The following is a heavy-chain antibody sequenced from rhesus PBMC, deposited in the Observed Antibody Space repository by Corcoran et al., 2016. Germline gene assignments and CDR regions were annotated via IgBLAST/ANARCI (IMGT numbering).Heavy chain of an antibody. Sequence: EVQLVESGGGLVQPGGSLRLSCVASGFTFSNSWMSWVRQAPGKGLEWVASIKNKADGGTADYVASVKGRFTISRDDSKNTLYLQMNSLKTEDTAVYYCTTDAYYFDYWGQGVLVTVSS. J-gene: IGHJ4*01. CDR3: TTDAYYFDY. V-gene: IGHV3-30*01. CDR1: GFTFSNSW. CDR2: IKNKADGGTA.